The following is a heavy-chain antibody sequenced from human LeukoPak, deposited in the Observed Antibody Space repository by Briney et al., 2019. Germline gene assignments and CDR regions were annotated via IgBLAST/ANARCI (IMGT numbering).Heavy chain of an antibody. J-gene: IGHJ4*02. Sequence: ASVTVSCKTSGYTFTSYGISWVRQAPGQGLEWMGWISAYNGNTNYAQKLQGRVTMTPDTSTSTAYMELRSLRSDDTAVYYCARVDIAMDFDYWGQGTLVTVSS. CDR1: GYTFTSYG. V-gene: IGHV1-18*01. CDR2: ISAYNGNT. D-gene: IGHD5-18*01. CDR3: ARVDIAMDFDY.